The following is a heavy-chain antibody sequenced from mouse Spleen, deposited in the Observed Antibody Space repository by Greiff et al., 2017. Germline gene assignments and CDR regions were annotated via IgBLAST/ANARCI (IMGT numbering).Heavy chain of an antibody. V-gene: IGHV1-7*01. CDR1: GYTFTSYL. J-gene: IGHJ2*01. D-gene: IGHD4-1*01. Sequence: QVQLKESGAELAKPGASVKLSCKASGYTFTSYLMHWVKQRPGQGLEWIGYINPSSGYTKYNQKFKDKATLTADKSSSTAYMQLSSLTYEDAAVYYCARGELGRFFDYWGQGTTLTVSS. CDR3: ARGELGRFFDY. CDR2: INPSSGYT.